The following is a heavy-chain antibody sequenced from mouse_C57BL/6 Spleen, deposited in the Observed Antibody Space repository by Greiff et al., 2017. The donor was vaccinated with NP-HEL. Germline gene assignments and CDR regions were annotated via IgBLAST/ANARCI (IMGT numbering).Heavy chain of an antibody. J-gene: IGHJ3*01. CDR1: GYSFTGYY. Sequence: DVQLQQSGPELVKPGASVKISCKASGYSFTGYYMNWVKQSPEKSLEWIGEINPSTGGTTYNQKFKAKATLTVDKSSSTAYMQLKSLTSEDSAVYYCASGSAQAWFAYWGQGTLVTVSA. V-gene: IGHV1-42*01. D-gene: IGHD3-2*02. CDR2: INPSTGGT. CDR3: ASGSAQAWFAY.